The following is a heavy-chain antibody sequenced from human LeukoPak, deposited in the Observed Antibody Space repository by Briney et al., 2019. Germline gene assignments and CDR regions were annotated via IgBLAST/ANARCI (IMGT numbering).Heavy chain of an antibody. CDR3: ARATSSSSHSSSWFLPFDY. Sequence: SVKVSCKASGGTFSSYAISWVRQAPGQGLEWMGGIIPIFGTATYAQKFQGRVTITADESTSTAYMELSSLRSEDTAVYYCARATSSSSHSSSWFLPFDYWGQGTLVTVSS. D-gene: IGHD6-13*01. J-gene: IGHJ4*02. CDR2: IIPIFGTA. CDR1: GGTFSSYA. V-gene: IGHV1-69*13.